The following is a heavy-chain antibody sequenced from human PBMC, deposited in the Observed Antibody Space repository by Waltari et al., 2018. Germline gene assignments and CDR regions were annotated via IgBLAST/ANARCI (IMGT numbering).Heavy chain of an antibody. J-gene: IGHJ6*02. CDR2: IYYSGGT. CDR3: AGDGMVTGTPGMDV. Sequence: QVQLQESGPGLVQPSETLSLTCTVAGGSISSHYWSCIRQPPGKGLEGIGSIYYSGGTNYNATLNSRGTISVDPSKNQLSRKLSAVTAADTAVYDCAGDGMVTGTPGMDVWGHGTTVTVSS. CDR1: GGSISSHY. V-gene: IGHV4-59*11. D-gene: IGHD1-26*01.